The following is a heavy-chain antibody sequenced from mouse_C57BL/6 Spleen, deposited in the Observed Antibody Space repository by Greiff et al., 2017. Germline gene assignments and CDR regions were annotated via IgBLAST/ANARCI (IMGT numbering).Heavy chain of an antibody. J-gene: IGHJ2*01. D-gene: IGHD2-4*01. CDR3: ARAGGLRREGFDY. V-gene: IGHV1-78*01. Sequence: VQLQQSDAELVKPGASVKISCKVSGYTFTDHTIHWMKQRPEQGLEWIGYIYPSDGSTKYNEKFKGKATLTADKSSSTAYMQLNSLTSEDAAVYFCARAGGLRREGFDYWGQGTTLTVSS. CDR2: IYPSDGST. CDR1: GYTFTDHT.